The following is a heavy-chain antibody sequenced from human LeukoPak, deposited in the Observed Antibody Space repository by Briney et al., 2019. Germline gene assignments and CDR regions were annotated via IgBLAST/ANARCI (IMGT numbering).Heavy chain of an antibody. J-gene: IGHJ4*02. V-gene: IGHV3-7*01. CDR2: IKQDGSEK. D-gene: IGHD3/OR15-3a*01. Sequence: GGSLRLSCAASGFTFGSYWMSWVRQAPGKGLEWVANIKQDGSEKYYVDSVKGRFTISRDNAKNSLYLQMNSLRAEDTAVYYCARTWTHDYWGQGTLVTVSS. CDR3: ARTWTHDY. CDR1: GFTFGSYW.